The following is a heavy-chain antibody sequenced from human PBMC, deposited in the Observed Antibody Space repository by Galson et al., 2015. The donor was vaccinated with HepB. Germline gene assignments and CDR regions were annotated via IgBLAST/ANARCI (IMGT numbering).Heavy chain of an antibody. D-gene: IGHD3-10*01. CDR2: IKVDGGEK. CDR3: ARDRRDLLGYSNLPNAFDI. CDR1: GFTFSSYW. V-gene: IGHV3-7*01. Sequence: SLRLSCAASGFTFSSYWMSWVRQAPGKGLEWVANIKVDGGEKYYVDSVKGRFTISRDNAKNSVYLQMNSLRAEDTAVYYCARDRRDLLGYSNLPNAFDIWGQGTMVTVSS. J-gene: IGHJ3*02.